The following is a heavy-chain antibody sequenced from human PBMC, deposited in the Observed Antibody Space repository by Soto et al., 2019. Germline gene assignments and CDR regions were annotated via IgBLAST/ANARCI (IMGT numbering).Heavy chain of an antibody. CDR1: GFTFSNYG. CDR2: ILNDGSNR. Sequence: QVQLVESGGCVVQPGRSLTLSCAASGFTFSNYGMHWVRQAPGKGLEWVAVILNDGSNRYHADSVKDRFTISRDNSRNTLYLQMNSLRAEDTAVYYCARDDEYSGNGMDVWGQGTTVTVS. CDR3: ARDDEYSGNGMDV. V-gene: IGHV3-33*01. D-gene: IGHD3-10*01. J-gene: IGHJ6*02.